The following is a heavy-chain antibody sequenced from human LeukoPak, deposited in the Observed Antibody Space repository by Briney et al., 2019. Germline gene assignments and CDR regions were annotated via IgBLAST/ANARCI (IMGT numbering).Heavy chain of an antibody. CDR1: GGSISSYY. D-gene: IGHD6-19*01. CDR2: IYYSGST. J-gene: IGHJ5*02. Sequence: SETLSLTCTVSGGSISSYYWSWIRQPPGKGLEWIGYIYYSGSTNYNPSLKSRVTISVDTSKNQFSLKLSSVTAADTAVYYCARATRAAGTGNWFDPWGQGTLVTVSS. CDR3: ARATRAAGTGNWFDP. V-gene: IGHV4-59*01.